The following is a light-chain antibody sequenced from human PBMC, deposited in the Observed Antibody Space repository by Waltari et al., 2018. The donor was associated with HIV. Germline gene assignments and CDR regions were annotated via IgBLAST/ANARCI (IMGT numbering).Light chain of an antibody. Sequence: EVVLTQSPATLSLSPGETATLSCRASQRVDSTFLSWYQQKPGQAPMLLIYGAATRVSGIPPRFSGRGSGTDFTLTISSLYPEDFAVYYCQQDYNLPGTFGQGTRVEIK. CDR2: GAA. V-gene: IGKV3D-7*01. CDR1: QRVDSTF. J-gene: IGKJ1*01. CDR3: QQDYNLPGT.